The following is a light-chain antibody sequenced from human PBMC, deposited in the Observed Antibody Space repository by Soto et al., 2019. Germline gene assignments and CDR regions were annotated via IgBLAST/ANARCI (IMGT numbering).Light chain of an antibody. J-gene: IGKJ5*01. V-gene: IGKV3D-20*01. CDR1: QSVSSSY. CDR3: QQYGSSPFT. Sequence: DNELTQSPVTPSLSPGERGTLSCRASQSVSSSYLAWYQQKPGLAPRLLIYDASSRATGTPDRFSGSGSGTDFTLTISRLEPEDVAVYYCQQYGSSPFTFGQGTRLEIK. CDR2: DAS.